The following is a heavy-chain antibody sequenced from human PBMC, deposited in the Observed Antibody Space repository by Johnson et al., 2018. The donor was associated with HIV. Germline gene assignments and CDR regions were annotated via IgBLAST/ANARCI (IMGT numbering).Heavy chain of an antibody. CDR1: GFTFSSYE. CDR2: ISSSGSTI. J-gene: IGHJ3*02. V-gene: IGHV3-48*03. Sequence: VQLVESGGGVVQPGRSPRLSCAASGFTFSSYEMNWVRQAPGKGLEWVSYISSSGSTIYYADSVKGRFTISRDNAKNSLYLQMNSLRAEDTAVYYCARAPPNVAPGAFDIWGQGTMVTVSS. CDR3: ARAPPNVAPGAFDI. D-gene: IGHD2-21*01.